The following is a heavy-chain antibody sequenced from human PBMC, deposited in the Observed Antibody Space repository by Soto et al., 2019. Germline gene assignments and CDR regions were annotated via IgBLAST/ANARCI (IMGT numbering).Heavy chain of an antibody. Sequence: SETLSLTCTVSGGSISSGDFYWGWIRQPPGKGLEWIGYIYYSGSTYYNPSLKSRVTISVDTSKNQFSLKLSSVTAADTAVYYCARAKTYFDYWGQGTLVTVSS. V-gene: IGHV4-30-4*01. CDR3: ARAKTYFDY. CDR2: IYYSGST. CDR1: GGSISSGDFY. J-gene: IGHJ4*02.